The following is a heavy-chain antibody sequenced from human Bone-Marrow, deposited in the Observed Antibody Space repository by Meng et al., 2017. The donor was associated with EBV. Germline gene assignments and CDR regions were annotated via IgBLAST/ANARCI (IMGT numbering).Heavy chain of an antibody. Sequence: ELVVQSRAEVKTPRSSANVCCDACGAACRCSAIRWVLRPPGERRLGWGGLIYDNGTTYYEPNHKGRLTITVDESTSTAYMELSSVTAEDTAIYYCARGSAVGYTLDFWGQGTLVTVSS. D-gene: IGHD3-16*02. V-gene: IGHV1-69*01. CDR3: ARGSAVGYTLDF. CDR2: LIYDNGTT. CDR1: GAACRCSA. J-gene: IGHJ4*02.